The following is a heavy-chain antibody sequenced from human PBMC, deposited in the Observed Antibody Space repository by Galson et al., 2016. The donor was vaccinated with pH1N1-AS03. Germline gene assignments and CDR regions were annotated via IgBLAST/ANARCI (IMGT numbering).Heavy chain of an antibody. CDR3: AGEPSWELGNYFDY. J-gene: IGHJ4*02. D-gene: IGHD4-23*01. V-gene: IGHV3-30*03. CDR1: GFTFSSYG. Sequence: SLRLSCAASGFTFSSYGMHWVRQAPGKGLEWVAVISYDGSNKYYAGSVKGRFTISRDNSKNTLYLQMNSLRAEDTAVYYCAGEPSWELGNYFDYWGQGTLVTVSS. CDR2: ISYDGSNK.